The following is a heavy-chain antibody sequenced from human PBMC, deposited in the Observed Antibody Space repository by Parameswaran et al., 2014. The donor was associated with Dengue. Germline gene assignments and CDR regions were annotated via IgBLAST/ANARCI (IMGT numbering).Heavy chain of an antibody. Sequence: WVRQAPGQRLEWMGWINAGNGNTKYSQKFQGRVTITRDTSASTAYMELSSLRSEDTAVYYCAREVVGQLDYWGQGTLVTVSS. J-gene: IGHJ4*02. CDR2: INAGNGNT. CDR3: AREVVGQLDY. V-gene: IGHV1-3*01. D-gene: IGHD3-22*01.